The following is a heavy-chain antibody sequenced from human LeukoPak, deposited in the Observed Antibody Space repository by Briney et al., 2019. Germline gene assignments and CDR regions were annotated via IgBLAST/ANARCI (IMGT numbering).Heavy chain of an antibody. D-gene: IGHD1-26*01. Sequence: YXSGSTNYNPSLKSRVTISVDTSKNQFSLKLSSVTAADTAVYYCARELPGSYYEGLDAFDIWGQGTMVTVSS. CDR2: YXSGST. J-gene: IGHJ3*02. CDR3: ARELPGSYYEGLDAFDI. V-gene: IGHV4-59*01.